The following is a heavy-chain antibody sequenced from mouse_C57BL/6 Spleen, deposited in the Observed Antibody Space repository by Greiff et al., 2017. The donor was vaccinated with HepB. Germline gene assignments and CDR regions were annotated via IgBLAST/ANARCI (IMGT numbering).Heavy chain of an antibody. V-gene: IGHV3-6*01. CDR3: ARVGYYGSSFDY. CDR2: ISYDGSN. J-gene: IGHJ2*01. Sequence: EVQVVESGPGLVKPSQSLSLTCSVTGYSITSGYYWNWIRQFPGNKLEWMGYISYDGSNNYNPSLKNRISITRDTSKNQFFLKLNSVTTEDTATYYCARVGYYGSSFDYWGQGTTLTVSS. D-gene: IGHD1-1*01. CDR1: GYSITSGYY.